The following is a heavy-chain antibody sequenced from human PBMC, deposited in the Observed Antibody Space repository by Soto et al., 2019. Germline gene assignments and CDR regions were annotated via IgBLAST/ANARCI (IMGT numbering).Heavy chain of an antibody. CDR1: GYTFTSYA. J-gene: IGHJ2*01. CDR2: INAGNGNT. CDR3: ARTAMIVVVMVPYFDL. V-gene: IGHV1-3*01. D-gene: IGHD3-22*01. Sequence: QVQLVQSGAEVKKPGASVKVSCKASGYTFTSYAMHWVRQAPGQRLEWMGWINAGNGNTKYSQKFQGRVTITRDTSASTAYMELSSLRSEDTAVYYCARTAMIVVVMVPYFDLWGRGTLVTVSS.